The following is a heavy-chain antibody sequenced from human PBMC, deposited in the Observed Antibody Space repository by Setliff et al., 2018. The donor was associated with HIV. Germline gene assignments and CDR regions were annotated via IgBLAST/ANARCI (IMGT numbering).Heavy chain of an antibody. V-gene: IGHV3-72*01. Sequence: LRLSCAASGFTFSDHYMDWARQAPGKGLEWVGRTRNKVNSYTTEYAASVKGRFTISRDDSKNSLYLQMNSLRAEDTAVYYCARDLSGGYNFWSGYYPLDYWGRGTLVTVSS. CDR3: ARDLSGGYNFWSGYYPLDY. D-gene: IGHD3-3*01. CDR2: TRNKVNSYTT. CDR1: GFTFSDHY. J-gene: IGHJ4*02.